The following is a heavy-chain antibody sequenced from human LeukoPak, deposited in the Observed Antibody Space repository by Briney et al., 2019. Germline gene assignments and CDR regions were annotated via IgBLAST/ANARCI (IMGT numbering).Heavy chain of an antibody. D-gene: IGHD6-13*01. V-gene: IGHV1-2*02. Sequence: ASVKVSCKASGYTFTGYYTHWVRQAPGQGLEWMGWINPNSGGTNYAQKFQGRVTMTRDTSISTAYMELSRLRSDDTAVYYCARDRRYSSSGVINWFDPWGQGTLVTVSS. CDR3: ARDRRYSSSGVINWFDP. CDR1: GYTFTGYY. CDR2: INPNSGGT. J-gene: IGHJ5*02.